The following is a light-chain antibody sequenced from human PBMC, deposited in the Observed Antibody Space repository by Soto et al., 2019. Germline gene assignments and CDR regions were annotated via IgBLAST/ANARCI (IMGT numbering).Light chain of an antibody. CDR1: SSDVGDYNY. V-gene: IGLV2-14*01. Sequence: QSALTQPASVSGSPGQSITISCTGTSSDVGDYNYVSWYQQVPGKAPKVMIYEVSNRPSGVSNRFSGSKSGITASLTISGLQAEDEADYYCSSYTSGATLYVFGTGTKLTVL. J-gene: IGLJ1*01. CDR2: EVS. CDR3: SSYTSGATLYV.